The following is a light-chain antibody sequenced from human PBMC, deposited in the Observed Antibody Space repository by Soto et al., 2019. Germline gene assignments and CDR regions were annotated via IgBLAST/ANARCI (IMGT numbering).Light chain of an antibody. CDR1: SSDVGGYKY. V-gene: IGLV2-11*01. CDR2: DVS. J-gene: IGLJ3*02. Sequence: QSALTQPASVSGSPGQSITISCTGTSSDVGGYKYVSWYQQHPGKAPKLMIYDVSKRPSGVPDRFSGSKSGNTASLTISGLQAEDEADYYCCSYAGSYTRVFGGGTKVTVL. CDR3: CSYAGSYTRV.